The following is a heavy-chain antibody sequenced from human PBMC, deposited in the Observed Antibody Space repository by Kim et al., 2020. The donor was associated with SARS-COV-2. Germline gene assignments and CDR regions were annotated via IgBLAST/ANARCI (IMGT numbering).Heavy chain of an antibody. CDR3: ARGRGRYYYGSGTDRSYYYYGMDV. D-gene: IGHD3-10*01. Sequence: ASVKVSCKASGYTFTSYGISWVRQAPGQGLEWMGWISAYNGNTNYAQKLQGRVTMTTDTSTSTAYMELRSLRSDDTAVYYCARGRGRYYYGSGTDRSYYYYGMDVWGQGTTVTVSS. CDR1: GYTFTSYG. V-gene: IGHV1-18*01. J-gene: IGHJ6*02. CDR2: ISAYNGNT.